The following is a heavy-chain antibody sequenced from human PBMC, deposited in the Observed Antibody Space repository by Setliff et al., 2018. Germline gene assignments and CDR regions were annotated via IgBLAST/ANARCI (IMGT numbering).Heavy chain of an antibody. D-gene: IGHD3-3*01. Sequence: SETLSLTCTVSGGSISSSSYYWGWIRQPPGKGLEWIGSIYYSGSTYYNPSLRSRVTISVDTSKNQFSLKLSSVTAADTAVYYCARRATYYNFWSGYYDYWGQGTLVTV. CDR2: IYYSGST. J-gene: IGHJ4*02. CDR1: GGSISSSSYY. CDR3: ARRATYYNFWSGYYDY. V-gene: IGHV4-39*07.